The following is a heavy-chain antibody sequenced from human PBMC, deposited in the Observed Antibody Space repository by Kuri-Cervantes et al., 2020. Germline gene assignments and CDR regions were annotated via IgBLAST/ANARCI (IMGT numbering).Heavy chain of an antibody. CDR3: ARDRRYYDSSGYYVGDGMDV. Sequence: GGSLRLSCAASGFTLSSYWMHWVRQAPGKGLVWVSRINSDGSSTSYADSVKGRFTISRDNAKNTLYLQMNSLRAEDTAVYYCARDRRYYDSSGYYVGDGMDVWGQGTTVTVSS. J-gene: IGHJ6*02. CDR2: INSDGSST. V-gene: IGHV3-74*01. D-gene: IGHD3-22*01. CDR1: GFTLSSYW.